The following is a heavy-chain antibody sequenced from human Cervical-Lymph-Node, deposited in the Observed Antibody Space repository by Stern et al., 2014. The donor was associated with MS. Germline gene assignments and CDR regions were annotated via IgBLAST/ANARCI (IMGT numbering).Heavy chain of an antibody. Sequence: QVQLVQSGGGVVQPGRSLRLSCEASGLNFSSYGMHWVRQAPGKEPEWVAVISKDGRKKDYAGSVKGRFTVSRDNSKNTLFLQMNSLRREDTAVYYCAKAWGHWGQGTLVIVSS. CDR3: AKAWGH. CDR1: GLNFSSYG. D-gene: IGHD7-27*01. J-gene: IGHJ4*02. V-gene: IGHV3-30*18. CDR2: ISKDGRKK.